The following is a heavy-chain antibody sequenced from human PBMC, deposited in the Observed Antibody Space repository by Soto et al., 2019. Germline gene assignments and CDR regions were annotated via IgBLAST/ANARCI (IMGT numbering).Heavy chain of an antibody. CDR1: GYSINSGYY. Sequence: SETLSLTCAVSGYSINSGYYWGWIRQSPGKGLEWIGSVFHSGTTYSTPSLKTRLTLSVDTSKNQFSLDLNAVTAADTAVYYCVRDVGDLHDFWSGSEYWGQGIPVTVSS. D-gene: IGHD3-3*01. CDR3: VRDVGDLHDFWSGSEY. CDR2: VFHSGTT. V-gene: IGHV4-38-2*02. J-gene: IGHJ4*02.